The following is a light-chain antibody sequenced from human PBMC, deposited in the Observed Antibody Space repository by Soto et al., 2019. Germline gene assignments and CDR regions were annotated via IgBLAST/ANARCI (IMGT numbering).Light chain of an antibody. J-gene: IGKJ4*01. Sequence: EIVLTQSPATLSLSPGERATLSCRASQNVRNYLIWYQQKPGLAPRLLIYDTSTRATGIPARFSGSGSGTDYMLTISSLEPEDFAVYYCQQRSSWPLTFGGGTKVEIK. V-gene: IGKV3-11*01. CDR1: QNVRNY. CDR2: DTS. CDR3: QQRSSWPLT.